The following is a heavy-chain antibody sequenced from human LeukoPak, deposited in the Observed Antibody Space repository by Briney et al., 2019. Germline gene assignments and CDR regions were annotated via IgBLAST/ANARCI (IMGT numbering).Heavy chain of an antibody. CDR1: GGSVSSDSHY. Sequence: SETLSLTCSVSGGSVSSDSHYWGWIRQPPGKGLEWIGIIYYIGNTFYNPSLKSRVAISVDTSKNQFSLKVSSVTAADTAVYYCARADSSSWYPFDYWGQGTLVTVSS. CDR3: ARADSSSWYPFDY. CDR2: IYYIGNT. J-gene: IGHJ4*02. V-gene: IGHV4-39*07. D-gene: IGHD6-13*01.